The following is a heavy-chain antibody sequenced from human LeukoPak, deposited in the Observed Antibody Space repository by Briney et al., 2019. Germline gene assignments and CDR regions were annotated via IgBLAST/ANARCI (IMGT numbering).Heavy chain of an antibody. CDR1: GGTFSSYA. V-gene: IGHV1-69*01. D-gene: IGHD3-10*01. Sequence: ASVKVSCKASGGTFSSYAISWVRQAPGQRLEWMGGIIPIFGTANYAQKFQGRVTITADESTSTAYMELSSLRSEDTAVYYCARRITMVRGVTTDNWFDPWGQGTPVTVSS. CDR2: IIPIFGTA. J-gene: IGHJ5*02. CDR3: ARRITMVRGVTTDNWFDP.